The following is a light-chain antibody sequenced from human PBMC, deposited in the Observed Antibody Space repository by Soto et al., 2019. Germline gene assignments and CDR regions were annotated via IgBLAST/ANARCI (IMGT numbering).Light chain of an antibody. J-gene: IGKJ1*01. CDR2: KAS. Sequence: DIQMTQSPSTLSGTVGDRVTITCRASQTISSWLAWYQQKPGKAPKLLIYKASTLKSGVPSRSSGSGSGTEFTLTISSLQPDDFPTYYCQHYNSYSEAFGQGTKVEL. V-gene: IGKV1-5*03. CDR1: QTISSW. CDR3: QHYNSYSEA.